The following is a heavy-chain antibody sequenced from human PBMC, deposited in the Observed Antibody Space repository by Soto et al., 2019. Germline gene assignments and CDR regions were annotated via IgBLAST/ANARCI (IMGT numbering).Heavy chain of an antibody. V-gene: IGHV4-34*01. CDR3: ARGRCNSGGWTLDY. Sequence: QVQLQQWGAGLLKPSETLSLTCAVYGGSFSGYYWSWIRQPPGKGLEWIGEINHSGSTNYNPSLKSRVTMSVDTSKNQFSLKLSTVTAADTAVYYCARGRCNSGGWTLDYWGQGTLVTVSS. D-gene: IGHD4-17*01. J-gene: IGHJ4*02. CDR2: INHSGST. CDR1: GGSFSGYY.